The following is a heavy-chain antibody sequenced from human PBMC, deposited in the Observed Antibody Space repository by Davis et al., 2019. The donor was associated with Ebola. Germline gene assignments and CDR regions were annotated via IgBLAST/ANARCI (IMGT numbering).Heavy chain of an antibody. CDR2: INPNSGGT. CDR1: GYTFTGYY. V-gene: IGHV1-2*06. D-gene: IGHD6-19*01. CDR3: ARDAVAGYWYFDL. J-gene: IGHJ2*01. Sequence: AASVKVSCKASGYTFTGYYMHWVRQAPGQGLEWMGRINPNSGGTNYAQKFQGRVTMTRDTSISTAYMELSRLTSDDTAVYYCARDAVAGYWYFDLWGRGTLVTVSS.